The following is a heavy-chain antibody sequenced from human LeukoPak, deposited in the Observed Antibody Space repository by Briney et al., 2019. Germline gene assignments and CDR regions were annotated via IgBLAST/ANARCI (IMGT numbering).Heavy chain of an antibody. CDR2: ISYDGSNK. CDR3: AKARGAVAGYFDY. V-gene: IGHV3-30*18. D-gene: IGHD6-19*01. Sequence: HPGGSLRLSCAASGFNFFSYGMHWVRQAPGKGLEWVAVISYDGSNKYYADSVKGRFTISRDNSKNTLYLQMNSLRAEDTAVYYCAKARGAVAGYFDYWGQGTMVTVSS. J-gene: IGHJ4*02. CDR1: GFNFFSYG.